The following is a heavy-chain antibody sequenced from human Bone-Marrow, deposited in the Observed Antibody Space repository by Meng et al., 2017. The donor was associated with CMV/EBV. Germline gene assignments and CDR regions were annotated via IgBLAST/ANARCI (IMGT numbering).Heavy chain of an antibody. V-gene: IGHV2-5*02. CDR3: AHITPRPGWIAY. CDR2: IYWDDYK. D-gene: IGHD6-6*01. Sequence: ILKGSCSALVNPPTTLPLTCSLSGFSFSTSGVGVGWVRPPPGKALEWLALIYWDDYKRYSPSLKSRLTITKDTSKNQVVLTMTNMDPVDTATYYCAHITPRPGWIAYWGQGTLVTVSS. J-gene: IGHJ4*02. CDR1: GFSFSTSGVG.